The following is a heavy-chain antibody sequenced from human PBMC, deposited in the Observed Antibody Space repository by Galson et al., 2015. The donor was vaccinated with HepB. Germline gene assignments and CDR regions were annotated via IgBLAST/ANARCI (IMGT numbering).Heavy chain of an antibody. D-gene: IGHD2-2*02. J-gene: IGHJ6*02. V-gene: IGHV1-69*13. Sequence: SVKVSCKASGGTFSSYAISWVRQAPGQGLEWMGGIIPIFGTANYAQKFQGRVTITADESTSTAYMELSSLRSEDTAVYYCARGYYDSSTSCYTVDWEYYYYDMDVWGQGTTVTVSS. CDR2: IIPIFGTA. CDR3: ARGYYDSSTSCYTVDWEYYYYDMDV. CDR1: GGTFSSYA.